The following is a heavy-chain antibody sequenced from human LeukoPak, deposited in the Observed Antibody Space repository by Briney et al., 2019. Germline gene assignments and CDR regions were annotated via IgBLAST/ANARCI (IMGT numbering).Heavy chain of an antibody. CDR1: GGSINSGAYS. V-gene: IGHV4-30-2*01. CDR2: IYYSGST. J-gene: IGHJ4*02. CDR3: ARCPSGGSCYPTK. D-gene: IGHD2-15*01. Sequence: PSETLSLTCAVSGGSINSGAYSWSWIRQPPGRGLEWIGYIYYSGSTYYNPSLKSRVTISVDRSKNQFSLKLNSVTAADTAIYFCARCPSGGSCYPTKWGQGTLVTVSS.